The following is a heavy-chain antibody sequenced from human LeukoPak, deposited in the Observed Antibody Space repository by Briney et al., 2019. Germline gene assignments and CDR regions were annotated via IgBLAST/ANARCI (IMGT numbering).Heavy chain of an antibody. J-gene: IGHJ4*02. CDR1: GFTFSSYG. V-gene: IGHV3-30*18. CDR2: ISYDGSNK. CDR3: AKDLGHPTVSLDY. D-gene: IGHD4-17*01. Sequence: GESLRLSCAASGFTFSSYGMHWVRQAPGKGLEWVAVISYDGSNKYYADSVKGRFTISRDNSKNTLYLQMNSLRAEDTAVYYCAKDLGHPTVSLDYWGQGTLVTVSS.